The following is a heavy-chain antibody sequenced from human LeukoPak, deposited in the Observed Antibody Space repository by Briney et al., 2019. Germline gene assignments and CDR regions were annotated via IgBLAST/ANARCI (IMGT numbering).Heavy chain of an antibody. CDR2: INPNSGGT. J-gene: IGHJ5*02. Sequence: ASVKVSCKASGYTFTGYYMHWVRQAPGQGLEWMRRINPNSGGTNYAQKFQGRVTMTRDTSISTAYMELSRLRSDDTAVYYCASSSGYFNWFDPWGQGTLVTVSS. CDR3: ASSSGYFNWFDP. CDR1: GYTFTGYY. D-gene: IGHD3-22*01. V-gene: IGHV1-2*06.